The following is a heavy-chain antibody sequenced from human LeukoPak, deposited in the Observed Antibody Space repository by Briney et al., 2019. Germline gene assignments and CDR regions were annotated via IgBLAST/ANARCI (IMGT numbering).Heavy chain of an antibody. V-gene: IGHV3-30*02. CDR2: IRYDGSSK. CDR3: AKGQYLWEEPAAPPFGY. Sequence: PGGSLRLSCAASGFTFSSYWMSWVRQAPGKGLEWVVFIRYDGSSKYYADSVKGRFTISRDNSKNTLYLQMNSLRAEDTAVYYCAKGQYLWEEPAAPPFGYWGQGTLVTVSS. D-gene: IGHD2-2*01. J-gene: IGHJ4*02. CDR1: GFTFSSYW.